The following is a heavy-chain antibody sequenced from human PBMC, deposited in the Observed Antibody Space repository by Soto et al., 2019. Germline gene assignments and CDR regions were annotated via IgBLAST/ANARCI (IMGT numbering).Heavy chain of an antibody. D-gene: IGHD3-9*01. CDR2: IYYSGST. CDR1: GGSISSGGYY. J-gene: IGHJ2*01. CDR3: ASSRSGSLTGYYRRYFDL. Sequence: QVQLQESGPGLVKPSQTLSLTCTVSGGSISSGGYYWSWIRQHPGKGLEWIGYIYYSGSTYYNPSLKSRVTISVDPSRNQFSRKLSSVTAADTAVYYCASSRSGSLTGYYRRYFDLWGRGTLVTVSS. V-gene: IGHV4-31*03.